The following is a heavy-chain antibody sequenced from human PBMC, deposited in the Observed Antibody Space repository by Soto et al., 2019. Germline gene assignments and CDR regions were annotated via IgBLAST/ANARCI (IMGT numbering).Heavy chain of an antibody. CDR1: GYTFTGYY. D-gene: IGHD3-3*01. J-gene: IGHJ4*02. V-gene: IGHV1-2*02. Sequence: ASVKVSCKASGYTFTGYYMHWVRQAPGQGLEWMGWINPNSGGTNYAQKFQGRVTMTRDTSISTAYMELSRLRSDDTAVYYCARDHYDFWSGYFYWGQGXLVTVYS. CDR2: INPNSGGT. CDR3: ARDHYDFWSGYFY.